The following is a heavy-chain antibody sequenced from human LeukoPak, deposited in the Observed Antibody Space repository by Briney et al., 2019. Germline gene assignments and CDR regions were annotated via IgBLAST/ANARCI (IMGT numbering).Heavy chain of an antibody. CDR2: IYSGGST. V-gene: IGHV3-53*01. Sequence: PGGSLRLSCAASGFIFNNYAMSWVRQAPGKGLEWVSVIYSGGSTYYADSVKGRFTISRDNSKNTLYLQMHSLRAEDTAVYYCARGRQYSTGWYIFDYWGQGTLVTVSS. CDR1: GFIFNNYA. J-gene: IGHJ4*02. D-gene: IGHD6-19*01. CDR3: ARGRQYSTGWYIFDY.